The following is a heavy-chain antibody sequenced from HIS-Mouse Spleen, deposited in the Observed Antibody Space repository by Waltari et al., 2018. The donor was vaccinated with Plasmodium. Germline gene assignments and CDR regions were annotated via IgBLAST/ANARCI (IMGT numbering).Heavy chain of an antibody. J-gene: IGHJ4*02. V-gene: IGHV5-51*01. D-gene: IGHD3-3*01. CDR3: ARHSPYYDFWSGYYRGYFDY. Sequence: EVQLVQSGAEVKKPGESLKISCKGSGYSFTSYWIGWVRQMPGKGLEWMGSIYPGDSATRYSPSFQGQVTISADKSISTAYLQWSSLKASDTAMYYCARHSPYYDFWSGYYRGYFDYWGQGTLVTVSS. CDR2: IYPGDSAT. CDR1: GYSFTSYW.